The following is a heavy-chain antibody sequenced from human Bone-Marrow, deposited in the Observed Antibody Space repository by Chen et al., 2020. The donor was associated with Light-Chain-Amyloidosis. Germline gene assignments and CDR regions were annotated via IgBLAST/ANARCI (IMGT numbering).Heavy chain of an antibody. J-gene: IGHJ6*02. Sequence: QVLRQQSGPGLVKPSETLSLICAVSGNSISRGYFRCWIRQPPGKGLEWIGVLDFYHGGSPYYSPSLKSRVTITADTAKNQFSLKMNSVTAADTAVYYCVRDTYDSSTYYTYRSMDVWGQGTTVTVSS. D-gene: IGHD3-22*01. V-gene: IGHV4-38-2*02. CDR3: VRDTYDSSTYYTYRSMDV. CDR1: GNSISRGYF. CDR2: FYHGGSP.